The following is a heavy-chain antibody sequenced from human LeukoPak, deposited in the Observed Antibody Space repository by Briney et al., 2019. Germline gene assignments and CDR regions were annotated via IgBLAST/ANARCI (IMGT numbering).Heavy chain of an antibody. CDR3: AKAVRTVVDYFNF. CDR2: ISGNGITT. CDR1: GFIFSSYA. Sequence: GGSLRLSCAASGFIFSSYAMSWVRQAPGKGLEWVSGISGNGITTHYADSVKGRFTISRDNSKNTLYLQMDSLRAEDRAVYYCAKAVRTVVDYFNFWGQGTLVTVSS. J-gene: IGHJ4*02. V-gene: IGHV3-23*01. D-gene: IGHD4/OR15-4a*01.